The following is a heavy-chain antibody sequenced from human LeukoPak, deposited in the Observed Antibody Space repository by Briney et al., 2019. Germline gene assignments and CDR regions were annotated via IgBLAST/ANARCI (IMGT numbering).Heavy chain of an antibody. CDR3: ARARYCSGGSCHGDY. V-gene: IGHV7-4-1*02. CDR1: GYTFTSYA. CDR2: INTNSGNP. Sequence: GASVKVSCKVSGYTFTSYAMSWVRQAPGQGLEWVGWINTNSGNPTYAQGFIGRFVFSLDTSVSTAYLQISSLKAEDTAVYYCARARYCSGGSCHGDYWGQGTLVTVSS. D-gene: IGHD2-15*01. J-gene: IGHJ4*02.